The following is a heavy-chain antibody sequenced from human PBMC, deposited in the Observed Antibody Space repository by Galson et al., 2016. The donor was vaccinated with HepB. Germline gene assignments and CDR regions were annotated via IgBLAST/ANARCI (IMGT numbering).Heavy chain of an antibody. CDR3: ARTAARLHFDS. Sequence: SEILSLTCVVSSDSINSSSYYWGWIRQPPGKGLEWIGNIYSSESTFYNPSLKSRVTISVDASKNQFSLKLSSVTAADTAVYYCARTAARLHFDSWGQGTLVTVSS. CDR1: SDSINSSSYY. J-gene: IGHJ4*01. D-gene: IGHD6-6*01. CDR2: IYSSEST. V-gene: IGHV4-39*01.